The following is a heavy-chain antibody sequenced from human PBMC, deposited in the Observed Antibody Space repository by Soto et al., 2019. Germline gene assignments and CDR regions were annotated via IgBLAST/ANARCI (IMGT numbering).Heavy chain of an antibody. V-gene: IGHV4-34*01. CDR1: GGSFSGYF. D-gene: IGHD6-19*01. CDR3: ARGGSSDWQVAFDF. CDR2: VNHNGRK. J-gene: IGHJ3*01. Sequence: QLHQQQWGAGLLKPSETLSLTCAVYGGSFSGYFWNWIRQSPGKGLEWIGKVNHNGRKNYNPSLKSRVTISLDMSKNQISLKLTSVTAADTAVYYCARGGSSDWQVAFDFWGQGTMVTVSS.